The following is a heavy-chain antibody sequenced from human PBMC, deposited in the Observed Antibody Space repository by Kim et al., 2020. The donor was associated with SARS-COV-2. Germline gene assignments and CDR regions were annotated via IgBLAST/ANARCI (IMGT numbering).Heavy chain of an antibody. V-gene: IGHV3-11*01. D-gene: IGHD6-13*01. CDR3: ARDLVAAAGNPQDY. J-gene: IGHJ4*02. Sequence: ADTGKDRFPIARDHAKNSLYLQMNSLRAEDTAVYYCARDLVAAAGNPQDYWGQGTLVTVSS.